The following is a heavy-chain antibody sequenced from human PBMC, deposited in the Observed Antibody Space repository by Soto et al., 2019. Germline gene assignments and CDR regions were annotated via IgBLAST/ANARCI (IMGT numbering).Heavy chain of an antibody. D-gene: IGHD5-12*01. CDR3: TTQQGYSGYEPEGIYYYYGMDV. Sequence: EVQLVESGGGLVKPGGSLRLSCAASGFTFSNAWMNWVRQAPGKGLEWVGRIKSKTDGGTTDYAAPVKGRFTISRDDSKNTLYRQINSLKTEDTAVYYCTTQQGYSGYEPEGIYYYYGMDVWGQGTTVTVSS. CDR2: IKSKTDGGTT. J-gene: IGHJ6*02. CDR1: GFTFSNAW. V-gene: IGHV3-15*07.